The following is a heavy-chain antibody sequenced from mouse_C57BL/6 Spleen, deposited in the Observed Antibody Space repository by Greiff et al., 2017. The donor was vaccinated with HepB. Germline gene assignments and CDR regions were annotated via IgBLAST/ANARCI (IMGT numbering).Heavy chain of an antibody. CDR2: IWSGGST. CDR1: GFSLTSCG. D-gene: IGHD2-3*01. V-gene: IGHV2-2*01. CDR3: ARKDDGYYYYAMDY. Sequence: VQLQQSGPGLVQPSQSLSITCTVSGFSLTSCGVHWVRQSPGKGLEWLGVIWSGGSTDYNAAFISRLSISKDNSKSQVFFKMNSLQADDTAIYYCARKDDGYYYYAMDYWGQGTSVTVSS. J-gene: IGHJ4*01.